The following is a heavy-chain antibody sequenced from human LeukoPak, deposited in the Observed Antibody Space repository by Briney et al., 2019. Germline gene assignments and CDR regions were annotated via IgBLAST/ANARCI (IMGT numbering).Heavy chain of an antibody. J-gene: IGHJ4*02. Sequence: GGSLRLSCVASGFTFRDYRMNWVRQAPGKGLEWVSAIWGSGTDRLYADSVKGRFTISRDNSKSTLYLQMNRLRVEDTPVYYCAKDLRPDRLWDSDYWGRGTLVSVPS. D-gene: IGHD1-26*01. V-gene: IGHV3-23*01. CDR3: AKDLRPDRLWDSDY. CDR1: GFTFRDYR. CDR2: IWGSGTDR.